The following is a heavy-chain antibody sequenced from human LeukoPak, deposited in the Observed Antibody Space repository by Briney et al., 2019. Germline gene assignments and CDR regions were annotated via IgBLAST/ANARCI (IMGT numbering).Heavy chain of an antibody. Sequence: PSETLSLTCNVSGGSISSYYWSWIRQPPGEGLEYIGYIYYSGTTNYNPSLKSRVTISIDTSKNQFSLKLSSVTAADTAVYYCARDGDALFDYWGQGTLVTVSS. V-gene: IGHV4-59*01. J-gene: IGHJ4*02. CDR1: GGSISSYY. CDR3: ARDGDALFDY. CDR2: IYYSGTT. D-gene: IGHD4-17*01.